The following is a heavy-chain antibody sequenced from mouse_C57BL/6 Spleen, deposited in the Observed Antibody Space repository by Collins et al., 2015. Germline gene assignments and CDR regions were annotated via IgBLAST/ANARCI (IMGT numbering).Heavy chain of an antibody. D-gene: IGHD1-1*01. J-gene: IGHJ2*01. V-gene: IGHV1-26*01. Sequence: VKQSHGKSLEWIGDINPKNGGTTSNQKFKDKATLTADKSSSTAYMELRSLTSEDSAVYYCAREGYYYGSSLDYWGQGTTLTVSS. CDR3: AREGYYYGSSLDY. CDR2: INPKNGGT.